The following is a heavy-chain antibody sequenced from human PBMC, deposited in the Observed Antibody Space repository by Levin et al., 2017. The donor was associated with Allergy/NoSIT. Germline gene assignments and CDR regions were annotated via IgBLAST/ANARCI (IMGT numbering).Heavy chain of an antibody. J-gene: IGHJ3*02. Sequence: GGSLRLSCKGSGYSFASYWIGWVRQMPGEGLEWMGIICPPDSDTRYSPSFQGQVTISADKSLSTAYLQWSSLKASATAIYSSARHPPDIPGWAFDIWGQGTMVTVSS. CDR3: ARHPPDIPGWAFDI. CDR1: GYSFASYW. D-gene: IGHD1-14*01. CDR2: ICPPDSDT. V-gene: IGHV5-51*01.